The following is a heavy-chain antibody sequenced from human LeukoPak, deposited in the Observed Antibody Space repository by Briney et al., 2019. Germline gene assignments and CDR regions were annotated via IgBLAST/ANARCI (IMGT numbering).Heavy chain of an antibody. CDR1: GFTFGDYA. CDR2: ISGSGGST. V-gene: IGHV3-23*01. J-gene: IGHJ5*02. CDR3: AKGAYSNYDSNWFDP. Sequence: PGGSLRLSCTASGFTFGDYAMSWVRQAPGKGLEWVSTISGSGGSTYYADSVKGRSTISRDNSKNTLYLQMNSLRAEDTAVYYCAKGAYSNYDSNWFDPWGQGTLVTVSS. D-gene: IGHD4-11*01.